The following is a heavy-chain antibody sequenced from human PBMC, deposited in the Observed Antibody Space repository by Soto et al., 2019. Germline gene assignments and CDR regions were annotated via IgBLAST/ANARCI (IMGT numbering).Heavy chain of an antibody. CDR3: ARHLSVSRIAASLI. CDR2: IYPGDSDT. J-gene: IGHJ3*02. D-gene: IGHD6-13*01. V-gene: IGHV5-51*01. Sequence: GESLKISCKGSGYSFTNYWIAWVRQMPGKGLEWMGIIYPGDSDTRYSPSFQGQVTFSADKSISTAYLQLSSLKASDTAMYYCARHLSVSRIAASLIWGQGTMVT. CDR1: GYSFTNYW.